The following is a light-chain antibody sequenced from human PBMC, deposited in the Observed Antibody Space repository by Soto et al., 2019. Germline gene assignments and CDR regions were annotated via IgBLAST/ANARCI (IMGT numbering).Light chain of an antibody. V-gene: IGKV1-39*01. CDR3: QQSYSTLQFT. J-gene: IGKJ3*01. CDR2: TAS. Sequence: DIQMTQSPSSLSASVGDRVTITCRASHFISNYLNWYQQKPGRAPKLLIYTASHLESGVPSRFSGSGSGTDFTLTISSLHPDDFATYYCQQSYSTLQFTFGPGTKVDIK. CDR1: HFISNY.